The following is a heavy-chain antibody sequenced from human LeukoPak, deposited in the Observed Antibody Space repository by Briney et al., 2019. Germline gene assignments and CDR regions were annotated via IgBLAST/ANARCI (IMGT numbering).Heavy chain of an antibody. V-gene: IGHV1-8*01. CDR2: MNPNSGNT. J-gene: IGHJ4*02. CDR3: ARVRGDFWSGYPADY. D-gene: IGHD3-3*01. CDR1: GYIFASYE. Sequence: ASVTVSCKASGYIFASYEFNWVRQATGQGLEWMGWMNPNSGNTGYAQKFQGRVTMTRNTSITTAYMELSSLRSEDTAVYYCARVRGDFWSGYPADYWGQGTPVTVSS.